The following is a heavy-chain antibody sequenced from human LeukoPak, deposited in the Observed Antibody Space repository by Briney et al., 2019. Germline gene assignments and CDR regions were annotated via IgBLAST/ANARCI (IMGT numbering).Heavy chain of an antibody. CDR3: ARDRDWGTDY. D-gene: IGHD7-27*01. Sequence: GGSLRLSCTASGFXFSNYWISWVRQAPGKGLEWVANIKEDGSDKYYVDSVKGRFTVSRDNGKNSLYLQVNSLRAEDTAVYYCARDRDWGTDYWGQGTLVTVSS. CDR1: GFXFSNYW. J-gene: IGHJ4*02. V-gene: IGHV3-7*05. CDR2: IKEDGSDK.